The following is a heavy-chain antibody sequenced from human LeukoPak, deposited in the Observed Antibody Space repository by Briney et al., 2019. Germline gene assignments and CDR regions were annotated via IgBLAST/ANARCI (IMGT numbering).Heavy chain of an antibody. CDR2: IYYSGST. V-gene: IGHV4-31*03. J-gene: IGHJ2*01. CDR1: GGSISSGGYY. D-gene: IGHD1-1*01. CDR3: ARAGGPRYWYFDL. Sequence: PSETLSLTCTVSGGSISSGGYYWSWIRQHPGKGLEWIGYIYYSGSTYYSPSLKSRVTISVDTSKNQFSLKLSSVTAADTAVYYCARAGGPRYWYFDLWGRGTLVTVSS.